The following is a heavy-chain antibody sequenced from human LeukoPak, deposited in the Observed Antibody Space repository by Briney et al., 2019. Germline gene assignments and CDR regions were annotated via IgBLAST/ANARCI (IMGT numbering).Heavy chain of an antibody. CDR2: ISYDGSNK. D-gene: IGHD3-10*01. CDR1: GFTFSSYG. Sequence: GGSLRLSCAASGFTFSSYGMHWVRQAPGKGLEWVAVISYDGSNKYYADSVKGRFTISRDNSKNTLYLQMNSLRAEDTAVYYCANALLYYYGSGSYFRVDAFDIWSQGTMVTVSS. CDR3: ANALLYYYGSGSYFRVDAFDI. V-gene: IGHV3-30*18. J-gene: IGHJ3*02.